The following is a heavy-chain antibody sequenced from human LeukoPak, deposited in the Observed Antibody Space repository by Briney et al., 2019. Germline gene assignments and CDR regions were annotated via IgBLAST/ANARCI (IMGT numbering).Heavy chain of an antibody. V-gene: IGHV3-23*01. CDR1: GFTFSSYA. Sequence: PGGSLRLSCAASGFTFSSYAMSWVRQAPGKGLEWVSVISGSGGSTYYADSVKGRFTISRDNSKNTLYLQMNSLRAEDTAVYYCARDKSQLLDYWGQGTLVTVSS. CDR2: ISGSGGST. D-gene: IGHD2-2*01. CDR3: ARDKSQLLDY. J-gene: IGHJ4*02.